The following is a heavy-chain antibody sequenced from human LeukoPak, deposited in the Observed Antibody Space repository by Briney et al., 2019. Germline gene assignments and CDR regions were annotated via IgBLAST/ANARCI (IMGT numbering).Heavy chain of an antibody. CDR3: ARVGIQLWLLDY. J-gene: IGHJ4*02. CDR2: MYYSGTT. Sequence: SETLSLTCSVSGSSMNLYSWNWIRQSPGKGLEWIAYMYYSGTTNYNPSLENRAAISLDLSRHQFSLRLNSVTAADTAVYFCARVGIQLWLLDYWGQGTLVTVSS. V-gene: IGHV4-59*12. CDR1: GSSMNLYS. D-gene: IGHD5-18*01.